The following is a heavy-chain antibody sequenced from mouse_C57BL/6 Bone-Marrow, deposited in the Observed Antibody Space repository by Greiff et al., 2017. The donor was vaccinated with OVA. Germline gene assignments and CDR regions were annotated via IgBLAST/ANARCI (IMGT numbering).Heavy chain of an antibody. CDR1: GFNIKDDY. CDR3: TSYGSFDY. V-gene: IGHV14-4*01. D-gene: IGHD2-1*01. Sequence: VQLKQSGAELVRPGASVKLSCTASGFNIKDDYMHWVKQRPEQGLEWIGWIDPENGDTEYASKFQGKATITADTSSNTAYLQLSSLTSEDTAVDYCTSYGSFDYWGQGTTLTVSS. J-gene: IGHJ2*01. CDR2: IDPENGDT.